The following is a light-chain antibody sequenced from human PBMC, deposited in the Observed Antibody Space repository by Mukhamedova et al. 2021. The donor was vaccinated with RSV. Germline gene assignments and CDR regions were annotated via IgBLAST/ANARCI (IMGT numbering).Light chain of an antibody. Sequence: SCTRSSGSVASNYVQWYQQRPGSAPTTVIYEDNQRPSGVPDRFSGSIDRSSNSASLTISGLKTEDEADYYCQSYDTGNLLWVFGGG. V-gene: IGLV6-57*03. CDR1: SGSVASNY. CDR3: QSYDTGNLLWV. J-gene: IGLJ3*02. CDR2: EDN.